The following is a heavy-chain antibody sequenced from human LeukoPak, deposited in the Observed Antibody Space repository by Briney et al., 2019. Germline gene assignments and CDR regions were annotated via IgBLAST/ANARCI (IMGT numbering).Heavy chain of an antibody. D-gene: IGHD5-18*01. CDR2: INSDGSTT. CDR3: SRDRGYIYGYAFDY. Sequence: GGSLRLSCAASGFTFSSYWMHWVRQDPGKGLVWVSRINSDGSTTTYAEFVKGRFTNSRDNAKNTLYLQMNSLRAEDTAVYYCSRDRGYIYGYAFDYWGQGTLVTVSS. V-gene: IGHV3-74*01. CDR1: GFTFSSYW. J-gene: IGHJ4*02.